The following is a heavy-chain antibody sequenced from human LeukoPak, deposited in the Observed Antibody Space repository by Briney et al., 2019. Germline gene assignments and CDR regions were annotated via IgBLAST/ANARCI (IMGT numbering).Heavy chain of an antibody. Sequence: PSETLSLTCTVSGGSISSYYWSWIRQPPGKGLEWIGYIYYSGSTNYNPPLKSRVTISVDTSKNQFSLKLSSVTAADTAVYYCARSKSGGWLGNFDYWGQGTLVTVSS. V-gene: IGHV4-59*01. CDR3: ARSKSGGWLGNFDY. CDR2: IYYSGST. J-gene: IGHJ4*02. D-gene: IGHD6-19*01. CDR1: GGSISSYY.